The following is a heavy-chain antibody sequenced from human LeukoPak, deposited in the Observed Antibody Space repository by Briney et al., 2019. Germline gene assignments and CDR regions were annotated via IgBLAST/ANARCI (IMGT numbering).Heavy chain of an antibody. CDR1: GFTFSSYA. V-gene: IGHV3-30*04. CDR3: ARDSQSSGYSSGWYPFGYYYYGMDV. Sequence: PGGSLRLSCAASGFTFSSYAMHWVRQAPGKGLEWVAVISYGGSNKYYADSVKGRFTISRDNSKNTLYLQMNSLRAEDTAVYYCARDSQSSGYSSGWYPFGYYYYGMDVWGQGTTVTVSS. D-gene: IGHD6-19*01. CDR2: ISYGGSNK. J-gene: IGHJ6*02.